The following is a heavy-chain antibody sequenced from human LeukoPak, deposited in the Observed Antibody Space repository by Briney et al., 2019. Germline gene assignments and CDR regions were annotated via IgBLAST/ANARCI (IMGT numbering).Heavy chain of an antibody. J-gene: IGHJ3*02. D-gene: IGHD2-2*01. Sequence: ASVKVSCKASGYTFTGYYMHWVRQAPGQELEWMGWINPNSGGTNYAQKFQGRVTMTRDTSISTAYMELSRLRSDDTAVYYCARARYCSSTSCYPGDIWGQGTMVTVSS. CDR1: GYTFTGYY. CDR2: INPNSGGT. V-gene: IGHV1-2*02. CDR3: ARARYCSSTSCYPGDI.